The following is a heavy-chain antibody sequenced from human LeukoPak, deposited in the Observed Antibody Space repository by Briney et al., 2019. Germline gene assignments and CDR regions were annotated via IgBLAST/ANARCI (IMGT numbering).Heavy chain of an antibody. Sequence: GGSLRLSCAASGFTFSSYSMNWVRQAPGKGLEWVSSISSSSSYIYYADSVKGRFTISRDNAKNSLYLQMNSLRAEDTAVYYCARDRYYYGSEPINWFDPWGQGTLVTVSS. CDR3: ARDRYYYGSEPINWFDP. CDR2: ISSSSSYI. CDR1: GFTFSSYS. J-gene: IGHJ5*02. D-gene: IGHD3-10*01. V-gene: IGHV3-21*01.